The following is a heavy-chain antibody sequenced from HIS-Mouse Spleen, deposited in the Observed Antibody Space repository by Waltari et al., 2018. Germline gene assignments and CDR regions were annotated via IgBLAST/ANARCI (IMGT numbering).Heavy chain of an antibody. CDR1: GVPISRGGYS. CDR2: IYYSGST. J-gene: IGHJ4*02. Sequence: QLQLQESGPGLVKPSETLSLTCTVSGVPISRGGYSWIWSPPHPGKGLEWIGYIYYSGSTYYNPSLKSRVTISVDTSKNQFSLKLSSVTAADTAVYYCARGPGRAGTIGYFDYWGQGTLVTVSS. V-gene: IGHV4-31*03. CDR3: ARGPGRAGTIGYFDY. D-gene: IGHD1-1*01.